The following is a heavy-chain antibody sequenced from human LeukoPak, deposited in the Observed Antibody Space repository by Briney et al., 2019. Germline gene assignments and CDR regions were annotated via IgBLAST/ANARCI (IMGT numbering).Heavy chain of an antibody. CDR1: GYTFTSYG. J-gene: IGHJ6*02. V-gene: IGHV1-18*01. D-gene: IGHD3-3*01. CDR2: ISAYNGNT. CDR3: ARVRFLNTRHYYYYYGMDV. Sequence: GASVKVSCKASGYTFTSYGISWVRQAPGQGLEWMGWISAYNGNTNYAQKLQGRVTMTTDTSTSTAYMELRSLRSDDTAVYYCARVRFLNTRHYYYYYGMDVWGQGTTVTVSS.